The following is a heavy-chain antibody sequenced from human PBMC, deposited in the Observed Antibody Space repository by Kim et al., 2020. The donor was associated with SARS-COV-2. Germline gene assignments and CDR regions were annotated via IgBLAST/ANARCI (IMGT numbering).Heavy chain of an antibody. CDR2: NE. CDR3: AREGSAGSFPDS. V-gene: IGHV3-30*03. Sequence: NEYYAEPVKGRFTISRDNSKNTLYLKMDSLRVDDTAVYYCAREGSAGSFPDSWGQGTRVTVSS. J-gene: IGHJ4*02. D-gene: IGHD3-10*01.